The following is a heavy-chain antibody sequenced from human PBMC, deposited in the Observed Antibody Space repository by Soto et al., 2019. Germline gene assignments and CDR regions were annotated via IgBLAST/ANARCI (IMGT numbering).Heavy chain of an antibody. CDR1: GHSFTSYW. J-gene: IGHJ6*02. V-gene: IGHV5-51*01. CDR2: IYPGDSDT. CDR3: ARHPSTVTTSYYYYGMDV. D-gene: IGHD4-17*01. Sequence: PGESLKISCKGSGHSFTSYWIGWVRQMPGKGLEWMGIIYPGDSDTRYSPSFQGQVTISADKSISTAYLQWSSLKASDTAMYYCARHPSTVTTSYYYYGMDVWGQGTTVTVSS.